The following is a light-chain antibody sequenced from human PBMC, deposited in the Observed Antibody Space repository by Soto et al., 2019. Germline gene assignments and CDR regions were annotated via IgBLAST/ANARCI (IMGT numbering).Light chain of an antibody. Sequence: QAVVTQEPSLSVSPGGTVTLTCDLSYGSVSTTYFPSWYQQIPGQAPRTLIYSTNIRSSGVPARFSGSILGKKAALTITGAQAEDESNYYRVLYMGNGIWVFGGGTKLIVL. V-gene: IGLV8-61*01. CDR2: STN. CDR3: VLYMGNGIWV. CDR1: YGSVSTTYF. J-gene: IGLJ2*01.